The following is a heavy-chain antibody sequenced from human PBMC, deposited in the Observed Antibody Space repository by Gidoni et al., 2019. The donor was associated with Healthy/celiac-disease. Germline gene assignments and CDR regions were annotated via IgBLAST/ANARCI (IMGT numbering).Heavy chain of an antibody. J-gene: IGHJ6*03. D-gene: IGHD2-2*01. V-gene: IGHV3-30-3*01. CDR3: ARGYCSSTSCFPGYYYYYYMDV. Sequence: QVQLVESGGGVVQPGRSLRLSCAASGFTFSSYAMPWVRQAPGKGLGWVAVISYDGSNKYYADSVKGRFTISRDNSKNTLYLQMNSLRDEDTAVYYCARGYCSSTSCFPGYYYYYYMDVWGKGTTVTVSS. CDR2: ISYDGSNK. CDR1: GFTFSSYA.